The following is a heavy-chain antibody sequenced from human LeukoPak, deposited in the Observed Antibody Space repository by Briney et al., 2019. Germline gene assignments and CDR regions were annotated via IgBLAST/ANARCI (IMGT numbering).Heavy chain of an antibody. CDR1: GYTFTSYG. V-gene: IGHV1-2*02. D-gene: IGHD2-2*01. CDR3: ARGIGYCSVTSCSDYFQH. Sequence: ASVKVSCKASGYTFTSYGISWVRQAPGQGLEWMGWINPNSGDTDYAQKFQGRVTMTRDTSISTAYMELNRLRSDDTALYYCARGIGYCSVTSCSDYFQHWGQGTLVTVSS. CDR2: INPNSGDT. J-gene: IGHJ1*01.